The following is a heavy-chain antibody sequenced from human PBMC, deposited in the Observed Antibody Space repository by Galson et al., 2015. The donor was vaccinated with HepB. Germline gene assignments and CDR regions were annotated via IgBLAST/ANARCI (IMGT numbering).Heavy chain of an antibody. J-gene: IGHJ4*02. V-gene: IGHV1-18*01. CDR3: TRVRLIWFGTLSAPGDSDY. D-gene: IGHD3-10*01. CDR1: GYTFSDYG. CDR2: ISTYNGNT. Sequence: SVKVSCKASGYTFSDYGVSWVRQAPGQGLDWLGWISTYNGNTNYAQKFQGRVRMTTDTSTGTAYMDLWSLRTDDTAVYYCTRVRLIWFGTLSAPGDSDYWGQGTLVTVSS.